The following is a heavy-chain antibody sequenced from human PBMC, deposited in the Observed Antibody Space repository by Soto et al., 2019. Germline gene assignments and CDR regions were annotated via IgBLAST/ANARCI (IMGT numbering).Heavy chain of an antibody. D-gene: IGHD5-18*01. V-gene: IGHV4-31*03. CDR3: ARAPQMDTAMAYYFDY. CDR2: IYYSGST. J-gene: IGHJ4*02. CDR1: GGSISSGGYY. Sequence: PSETLSLTCTVSGGSISSGGYYWSWIRQHPGKGLEWIGYIYYSGSTYYNPSLKSRVTISVDTSKNQFSLKLSSVTAADTAVYYCARAPQMDTAMAYYFDYWGQGTLVTVSS.